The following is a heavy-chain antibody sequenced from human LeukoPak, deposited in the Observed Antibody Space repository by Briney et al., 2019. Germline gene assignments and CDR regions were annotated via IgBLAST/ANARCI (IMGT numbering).Heavy chain of an antibody. V-gene: IGHV5-51*01. J-gene: IGHJ4*02. CDR3: ARQVVPAAIYYFDY. Sequence: GESLKISCKGSGYSFTSYWIGRVRQMPGKGLEWMGIIYPGDSDTRYSPSFQGQVTISADKSISTAYLQWSSLKASDTAMYYRARQVVPAAIYYFDYWGQGTLVTVSS. CDR1: GYSFTSYW. CDR2: IYPGDSDT. D-gene: IGHD2-2*02.